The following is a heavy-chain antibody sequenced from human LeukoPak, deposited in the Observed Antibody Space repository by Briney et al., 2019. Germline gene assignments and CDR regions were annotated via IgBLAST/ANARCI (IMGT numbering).Heavy chain of an antibody. Sequence: ASGKVSCKASGGTFSSYAISWVRQGPGQGLEWMGGIITIFGTANYAQKFQGRVTITADESTSTAYMELSSLRSEDTAVYYCARDGSIAVAGTNWFDPWGQGTLVTVSS. J-gene: IGHJ5*02. CDR2: IITIFGTA. V-gene: IGHV1-69*01. CDR3: ARDGSIAVAGTNWFDP. D-gene: IGHD6-19*01. CDR1: GGTFSSYA.